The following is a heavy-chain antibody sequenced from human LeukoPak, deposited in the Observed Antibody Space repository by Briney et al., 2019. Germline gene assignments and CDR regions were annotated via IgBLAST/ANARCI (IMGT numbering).Heavy chain of an antibody. CDR3: ARLEYYYVSGNYYKLFDY. V-gene: IGHV3-48*02. CDR1: GFTFSSYN. CDR2: ISSSGSTI. D-gene: IGHD3-10*01. Sequence: GGSLRLSCAASGFTFSSYNMNWVRQAPGKGLEWVSDISSSGSTIYFADSVKGRFNISRDNAKNSLYLQMNSLRDEDTAVYYCARLEYYYVSGNYYKLFDYWGQGTLVTVCS. J-gene: IGHJ4*02.